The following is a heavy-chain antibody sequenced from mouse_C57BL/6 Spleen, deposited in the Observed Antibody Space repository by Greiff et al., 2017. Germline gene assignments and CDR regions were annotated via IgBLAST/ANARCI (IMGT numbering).Heavy chain of an antibody. J-gene: IGHJ2*01. CDR2: IDPETGGT. CDR3: TRTLYYYGSRGG. CDR1: GYTFTDYE. Sequence: QVQLQQSGAELARPGASVTLSCKASGYTFTDYEMHWVKQTPVHGLEWIGAIDPETGGTAYNQKFKGKAILTADKSSSTAYMELRSLTSEDSAVYYCTRTLYYYGSRGGWGQGTTLTVSS. V-gene: IGHV1-15*01. D-gene: IGHD1-1*01.